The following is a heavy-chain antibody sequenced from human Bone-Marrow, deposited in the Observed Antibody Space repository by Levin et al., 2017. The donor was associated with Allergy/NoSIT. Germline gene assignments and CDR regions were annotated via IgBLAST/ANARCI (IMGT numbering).Heavy chain of an antibody. CDR2: VYPSGGT. CDR3: ARSDYGDED. CDR1: VGSISGGTYY. J-gene: IGHJ4*02. Sequence: SQTLSLTCTVSVGSISGGTYYWSWIRQPAGKGLEWILRVYPSGGTNYNPSLKSRVSISLDTSKNQCSLNLSAVTAADTAVYYCARSDYGDEDWGQGTLVTVSS. D-gene: IGHD4-17*01. V-gene: IGHV4-61*02.